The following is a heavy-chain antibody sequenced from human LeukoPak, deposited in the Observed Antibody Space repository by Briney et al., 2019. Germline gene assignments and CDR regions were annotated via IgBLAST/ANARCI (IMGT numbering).Heavy chain of an antibody. Sequence: ASVKVSCKASGYTFTDYYMHWVRQAPGQGLEWMGWINPYTGGTNYAQKFQGRVTMPRDSSISTAYMERSSLTSDDTAVYYCARERGVQLERKLDHWGQGTLVTVSS. V-gene: IGHV1-2*02. CDR2: INPYTGGT. J-gene: IGHJ4*02. CDR3: ARERGVQLERKLDH. D-gene: IGHD1-1*01. CDR1: GYTFTDYY.